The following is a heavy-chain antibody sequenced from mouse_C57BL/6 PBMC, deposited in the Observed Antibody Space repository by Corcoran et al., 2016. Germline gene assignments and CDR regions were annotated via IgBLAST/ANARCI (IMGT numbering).Heavy chain of an antibody. Sequence: QIQLVQSGTELKKHGETVKISCKASGYTFTTYGMRWVKQAPGKGLKWMGWINTYSGVPTYADDFKGRFAFSLETSASTAYLQINNLKNEDTATYFCSIYYGSSYDYWGQGTTLTVSS. J-gene: IGHJ2*01. D-gene: IGHD1-1*01. CDR3: SIYYGSSYDY. CDR2: INTYSGVP. CDR1: GYTFTTYG. V-gene: IGHV9-3*01.